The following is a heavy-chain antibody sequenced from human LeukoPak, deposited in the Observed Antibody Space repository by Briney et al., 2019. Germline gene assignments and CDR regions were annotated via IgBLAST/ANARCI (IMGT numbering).Heavy chain of an antibody. CDR3: AKDVRVSGFPIGAFDI. V-gene: IGHV4-39*02. CDR2: IYYSGST. CDR1: GGSISSSVYY. D-gene: IGHD5-12*01. J-gene: IGHJ3*02. Sequence: PSETLSLTCTVSGGSISSSVYYWGWIRLPPGKGLEWIGSIYYSGSTYYNPSLKSRVTISVDTSKNQFSLKLSSVTAADTAVYYCAKDVRVSGFPIGAFDIWGQGTMVTVSS.